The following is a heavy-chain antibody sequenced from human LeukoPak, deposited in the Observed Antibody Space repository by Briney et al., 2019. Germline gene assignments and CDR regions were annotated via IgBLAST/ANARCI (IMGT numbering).Heavy chain of an antibody. CDR1: GGSFSGYY. CDR3: AREAPDYCTNGVCYSNWFDP. V-gene: IGHV4-34*01. Sequence: SETLSLTCAVHGGSFSGYYWSWIRQPPGKGLEWIGEINHSGSTNYNPSLKSRVTISVDTSKNQFSLKLSSVTAADTAVYYCAREAPDYCTNGVCYSNWFDPWGQGTLVTVSS. CDR2: INHSGST. J-gene: IGHJ5*02. D-gene: IGHD2-8*01.